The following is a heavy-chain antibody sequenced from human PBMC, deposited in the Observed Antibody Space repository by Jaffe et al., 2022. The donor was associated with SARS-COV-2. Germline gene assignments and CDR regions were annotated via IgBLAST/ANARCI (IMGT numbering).Heavy chain of an antibody. V-gene: IGHV3-7*01. CDR2: IKPDGSEK. Sequence: EVQLVESGGDLVQPGGSLRLSCAASGFTFSNSWLSWVRQAPGKGLEWMANIKPDGSEKSYVDSVKDRFTISRDNAKNSLYLQMNSLRAEDTAVYYCATSGGGVWGKGTTVTVSS. CDR1: GFTFSNSW. D-gene: IGHD1-26*01. J-gene: IGHJ6*04. CDR3: ATSGGGV.